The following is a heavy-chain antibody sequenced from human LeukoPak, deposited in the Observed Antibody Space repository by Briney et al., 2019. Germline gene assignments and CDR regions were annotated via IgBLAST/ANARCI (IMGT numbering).Heavy chain of an antibody. J-gene: IGHJ6*02. V-gene: IGHV3-23*01. Sequence: GGSLRLSCAASGFTFSNYAMTWVRQAPEKGLEWVSALSGSSGHTNYADSVKGRFTISRDNSENTLYLQMNSLRVEDTAVYYCAKYSSSRYDVGDRHGYYGMDVWGQGTTVTVSS. CDR1: GFTFSNYA. CDR3: AKYSSSRYDVGDRHGYYGMDV. D-gene: IGHD6-13*01. CDR2: LSGSSGHT.